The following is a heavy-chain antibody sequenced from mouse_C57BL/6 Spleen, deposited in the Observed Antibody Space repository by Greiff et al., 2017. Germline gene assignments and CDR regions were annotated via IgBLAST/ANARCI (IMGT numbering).Heavy chain of an antibody. V-gene: IGHV1-55*01. J-gene: IGHJ2*01. CDR1: GYTFTSYW. D-gene: IGHD1-1*01. CDR2: IYPGSGST. CDR3: ARSLYYYGSSYEYYFDY. Sequence: VQLQQPGAELVKPGASVKMSCKASGYTFTSYWITWVKQRPGQGLEWIGDIYPGSGSTNYNEKFKSKATLTVDTSSSTAYMQLSSLTSEDSAVYYCARSLYYYGSSYEYYFDYWGQGTTLTVSS.